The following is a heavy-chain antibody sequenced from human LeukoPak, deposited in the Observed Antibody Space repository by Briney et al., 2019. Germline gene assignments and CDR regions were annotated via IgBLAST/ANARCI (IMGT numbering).Heavy chain of an antibody. CDR1: GGSFSGYY. D-gene: IGHD4-11*01. CDR2: ISHSGST. Sequence: PSETLSLTCAVYGGSFSGYYWTWIRQPPGKGLEWIGEISHSGSTNYNPPLKSRVTISVDKSKNQFSLRLRSVTAADTAVYYCAKTRYRNCFDPWGQGTLVTVSS. CDR3: AKTRYRNCFDP. V-gene: IGHV4-34*01. J-gene: IGHJ5*02.